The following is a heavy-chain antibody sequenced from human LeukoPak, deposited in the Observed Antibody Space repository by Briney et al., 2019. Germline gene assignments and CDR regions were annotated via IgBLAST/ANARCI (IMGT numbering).Heavy chain of an antibody. CDR2: INHSGST. CDR1: GGSFSGYY. V-gene: IGHV4-34*01. CDR3: AREKYIPRRLDY. D-gene: IGHD1-1*01. Sequence: PSETLSLTCAVYGGSFSGYYWSWIRQPPGKGLEWIGEINHSGSTNYNPSLKSRVTISVDTSKNQFSLKLSSVTAADTAVYYCAREKYIPRRLDYWGQGTLVTVSS. J-gene: IGHJ4*02.